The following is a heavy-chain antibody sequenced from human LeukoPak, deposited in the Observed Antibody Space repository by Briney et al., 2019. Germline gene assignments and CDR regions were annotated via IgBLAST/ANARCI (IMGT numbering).Heavy chain of an antibody. Sequence: GGSLRLSCETSDFAFSNYAMSWVRQAPGRGLEWVSGINYGDGVTYYADSVKGRFTISRDNSKSTVYLQMNSLRAEDTALYYCAKGQMATILGFDSWGQGALVTVSS. D-gene: IGHD5-12*01. J-gene: IGHJ4*02. CDR1: DFAFSNYA. CDR2: INYGDGVT. CDR3: AKGQMATILGFDS. V-gene: IGHV3-23*01.